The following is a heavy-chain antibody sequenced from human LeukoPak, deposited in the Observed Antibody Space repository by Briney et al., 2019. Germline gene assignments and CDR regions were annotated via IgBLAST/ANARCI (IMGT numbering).Heavy chain of an antibody. J-gene: IGHJ4*02. CDR3: AKGIAVAASGGFDY. CDR1: GFSVSDYY. Sequence: GGSLRLSCAASGFSVSDYYMNWIRQAPGKGLEWVSYIGSSGNTIYYADSVKGRFSISRDNAKNSLYLQMNSLRAEDMALYYCAKGIAVAASGGFDYWGQGTLVTVSS. V-gene: IGHV3-11*01. CDR2: IGSSGNTI. D-gene: IGHD6-19*01.